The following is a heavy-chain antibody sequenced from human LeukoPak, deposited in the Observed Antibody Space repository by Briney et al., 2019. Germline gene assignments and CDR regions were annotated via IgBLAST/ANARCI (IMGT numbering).Heavy chain of an antibody. Sequence: GGSLRLSCAASGFTFSDYYMSWIRQAPGKGLEWVSYISSSGSTIYYADSVKGRFTISRDNAKNSLYLQMNSLRAEDTAVYYCARGLSGISMIYYYYYMDVWGKGTTVTVSS. CDR2: ISSSGSTI. V-gene: IGHV3-11*04. D-gene: IGHD3-16*01. CDR3: ARGLSGISMIYYYYYMDV. CDR1: GFTFSDYY. J-gene: IGHJ6*03.